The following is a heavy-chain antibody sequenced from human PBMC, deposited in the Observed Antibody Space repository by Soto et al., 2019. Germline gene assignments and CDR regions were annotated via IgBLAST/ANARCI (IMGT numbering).Heavy chain of an antibody. D-gene: IGHD6-13*01. CDR2: ISSTSSTI. Sequence: EGSLRLSCAASGFTFSSYIMNWVRQAPGKGLEWVSYISSTSSTIYFADSVKGRFTISRDNAKNSLYLQMNSLRDEDTAVYYCARESSSYNWFDHWGQGTLVTVSS. V-gene: IGHV3-48*02. J-gene: IGHJ5*02. CDR1: GFTFSSYI. CDR3: ARESSSYNWFDH.